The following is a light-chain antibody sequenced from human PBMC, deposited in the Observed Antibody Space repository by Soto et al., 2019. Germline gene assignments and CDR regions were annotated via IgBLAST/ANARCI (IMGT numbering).Light chain of an antibody. CDR2: GNT. V-gene: IGLV1-44*01. CDR1: SSNIGRNT. CDR3: QSYDSSLTVV. Sequence: QSVLTQPPSASGTPGQRVTISCSGSSSNIGRNTVNWYQQFPGTAPNLLIYGNTNRPSGVPDRFSASKSGTSASLDITGLQAEDEAEYFCQSYDSSLTVVFGGGTKLTVL. J-gene: IGLJ2*01.